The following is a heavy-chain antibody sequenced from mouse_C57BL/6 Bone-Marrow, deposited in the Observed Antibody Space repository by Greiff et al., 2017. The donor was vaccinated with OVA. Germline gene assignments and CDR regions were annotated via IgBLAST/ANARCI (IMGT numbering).Heavy chain of an antibody. D-gene: IGHD2-3*01. CDR1: GYTFTSYW. CDR3: ARAGGYYPYYYAMYY. CDR2: IHPNSGST. Sequence: QVQLQQPGAELVKPGASVKLSCKASGYTFTSYWMHWVKQRPGQGLEWIGMIHPNSGSTNYNEKFKSKATLTVDKSSSTAYMQLSSLTSEDSAVYYCARAGGYYPYYYAMYYWGQGTSVTVSA. J-gene: IGHJ4*01. V-gene: IGHV1-64*01.